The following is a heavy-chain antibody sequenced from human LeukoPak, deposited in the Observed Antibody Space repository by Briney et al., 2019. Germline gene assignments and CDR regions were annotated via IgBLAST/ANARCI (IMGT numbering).Heavy chain of an antibody. CDR3: ARAPNFYDSAGYFYGNDAFDI. V-gene: IGHV1-69*05. CDR1: GGTFSNCA. D-gene: IGHD3-22*01. Sequence: SVKVSCKASGGTFSNCAISWVRQAPGQGLEWMGVIIPIFGTANYAQKFQGRVTITTDESTSTAYMDLSSLRSEDTAVYYCARAPNFYDSAGYFYGNDAFDIWGQGTMVTVSS. J-gene: IGHJ3*02. CDR2: IIPIFGTA.